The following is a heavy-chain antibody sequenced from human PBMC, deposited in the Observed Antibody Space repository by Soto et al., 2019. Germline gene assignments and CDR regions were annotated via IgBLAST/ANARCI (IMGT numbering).Heavy chain of an antibody. CDR2: ISISGDST. V-gene: IGHV3-23*01. Sequence: GGSPRLSCAASGFTFSSYAMNCVRQAPGKGLEWVSTISISGDSTYSADSVKGRFTISRDNSKNTLYLQMNSLRAEDTAVYYCARKPETGTTLPFDYWGQGTLVTVSS. J-gene: IGHJ4*02. D-gene: IGHD1-1*01. CDR3: ARKPETGTTLPFDY. CDR1: GFTFSSYA.